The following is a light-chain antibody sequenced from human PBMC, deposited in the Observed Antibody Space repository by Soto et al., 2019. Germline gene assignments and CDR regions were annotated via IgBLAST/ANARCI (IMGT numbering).Light chain of an antibody. CDR1: QGISSA. Sequence: AIQLTQSPSSLSASVGDRVTITCRASQGISSALAWYQQKPGKAPKLLIYDASSLGSGVPSRFIGCRSGTDLTLAISSVYSDEFVTYHCQQCNRNSAVVKVGPGDNGDIK. CDR3: QQCNRNSAVVK. CDR2: DAS. V-gene: IGKV1-13*02. J-gene: IGKJ3*01.